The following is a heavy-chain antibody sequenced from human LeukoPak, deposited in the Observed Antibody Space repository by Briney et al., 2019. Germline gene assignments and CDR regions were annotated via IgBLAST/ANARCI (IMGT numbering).Heavy chain of an antibody. CDR1: GGTFSSYA. CDR3: AREMGDIVVVPAAIYVFDI. D-gene: IGHD2-2*02. Sequence: SVKVSCKASGGTFSSYAISWVRQAPGQGLEWMGGIIPIFGTANYAQKFQGRVRITTDESTSTAYMELSSLRSEDTAVYYCAREMGDIVVVPAAIYVFDIWGQGTMVTVSS. J-gene: IGHJ3*02. CDR2: IIPIFGTA. V-gene: IGHV1-69*05.